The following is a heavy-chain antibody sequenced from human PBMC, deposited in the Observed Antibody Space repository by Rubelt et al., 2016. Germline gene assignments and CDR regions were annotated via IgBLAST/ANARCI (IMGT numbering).Heavy chain of an antibody. CDR2: IYYSGST. V-gene: IGHV4-59*01. D-gene: IGHD1-1*01. J-gene: IGHJ3*02. CDR3: AREVYKTDAVDI. Sequence: QVQLQESGPGLVKPSETLSLTCTVSGGSISSYYWSWIRQPPGKGLEWIGYIYYSGSTNYNPSLKSRVTISVDTSKNQFSLKLSSVTAADTAVYYCAREVYKTDAVDIWGQGTMVTVSS. CDR1: GGSISSYY.